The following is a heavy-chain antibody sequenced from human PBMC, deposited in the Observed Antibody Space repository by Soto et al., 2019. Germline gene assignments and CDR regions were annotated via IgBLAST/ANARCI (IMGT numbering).Heavy chain of an antibody. CDR1: GFTFSSYG. CDR3: AKGTVTFALH. J-gene: IGHJ4*02. Sequence: QVQLVESGGGVVQPGRSLRLSCAASGFTFSSYGTHWVRQAPGKGLEWVAVISYDGSNKYYADSVKGRFTISRDNSKNTLYLQMNSLRAEDTAVYYCAKGTVTFALHWGQGTLVTVSS. D-gene: IGHD4-17*01. CDR2: ISYDGSNK. V-gene: IGHV3-30*18.